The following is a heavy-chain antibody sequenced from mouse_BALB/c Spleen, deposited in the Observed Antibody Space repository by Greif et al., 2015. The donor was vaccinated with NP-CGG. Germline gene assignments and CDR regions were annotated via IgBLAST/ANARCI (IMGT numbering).Heavy chain of an antibody. D-gene: IGHD1-1*01. J-gene: IGHJ3*01. CDR3: ARDEGHYYGSSRAY. V-gene: IGHV5-6-3*01. CDR2: INSNGGST. CDR1: GFTFSSYG. Sequence: DVKLQESGGGLVQPGGSLKLSCAASGFTFSSYGMSWVRQTPDKRLELVATINSNGGSTYYPDSVKGRFTISRDNAKNTLYLQMSSLKSEDTAMYYCARDEGHYYGSSRAYWGQGTLVTVSA.